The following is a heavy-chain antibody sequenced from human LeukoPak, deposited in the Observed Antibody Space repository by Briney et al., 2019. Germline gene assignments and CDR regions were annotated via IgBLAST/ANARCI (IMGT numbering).Heavy chain of an antibody. J-gene: IGHJ4*02. V-gene: IGHV3-43*02. CDR2: ISGDGGST. CDR1: GFTVSSNY. Sequence: GGSLRLSCAASGFTVSSNYMSWVRQAPGKGLEWVSLISGDGGSTYYADSVKGRFTISRDNSKDSLYLQMNSLRAEDTAVYYCARGWGEGGQGTLVTVSS. CDR3: ARGWGE. D-gene: IGHD3-10*01.